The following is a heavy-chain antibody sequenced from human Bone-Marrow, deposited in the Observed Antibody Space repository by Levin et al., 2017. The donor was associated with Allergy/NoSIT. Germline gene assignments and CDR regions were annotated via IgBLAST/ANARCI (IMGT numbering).Heavy chain of an antibody. D-gene: IGHD2-15*01. Sequence: SQTLSLTRTVSGGTINTASYFWGWIRQPPGKGLEWIGSVLYRGTTYYNPSLKSRVTISVDTSKNQFSLRLDSVTAADTAVYFCARLGIVVAVDSWGQGTLVTVSS. J-gene: IGHJ5*01. CDR3: ARLGIVVAVDS. CDR2: VLYRGTT. CDR1: GGTINTASYF. V-gene: IGHV4-39*01.